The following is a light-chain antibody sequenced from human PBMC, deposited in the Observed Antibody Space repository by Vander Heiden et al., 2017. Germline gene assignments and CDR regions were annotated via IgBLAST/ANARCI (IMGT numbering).Light chain of an antibody. CDR1: SSDIGTYNF. J-gene: IGLJ3*02. CDR2: DVT. Sequence: QSALTQPASVSGPPGQSITLSCTGTSSDIGTYNFVSWYQQHPGKAPKLLIFDVTDRPSGVSDRFSGSKSGNTASLTISGLQAEDEAVYYCSSYTSSTAVVFGGGSKLTVL. CDR3: SSYTSSTAVV. V-gene: IGLV2-14*03.